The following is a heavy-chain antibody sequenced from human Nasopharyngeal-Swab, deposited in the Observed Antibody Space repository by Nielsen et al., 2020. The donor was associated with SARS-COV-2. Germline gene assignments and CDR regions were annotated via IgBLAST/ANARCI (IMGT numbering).Heavy chain of an antibody. J-gene: IGHJ4*02. Sequence: SVKVSCTVSGYTLTELSMHWVRQAPGKGLEWVGGFDPEDGETIYAQKFQGRVTMTEDTSTDTAYMELSSLTSEDTAVYYCTTVAGSYGRFDYWGQGTLVTVSS. D-gene: IGHD1-26*01. V-gene: IGHV1-24*01. CDR1: GYTLTELS. CDR3: TTVAGSYGRFDY. CDR2: FDPEDGET.